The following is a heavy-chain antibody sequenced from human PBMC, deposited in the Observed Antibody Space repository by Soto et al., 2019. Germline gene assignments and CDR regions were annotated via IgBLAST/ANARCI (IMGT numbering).Heavy chain of an antibody. CDR3: ARIIAAAELYYYYMDV. Sequence: SETLSLTCTVSGGCISSYYWSWIRQPPGKGLEWIGYIYYSGSTNYNPSLKSRVTISVDTSKNQFSLKLSSVTAADTAVYYCARIIAAAELYYYYMDVWGKGTTVTVSS. V-gene: IGHV4-59*01. J-gene: IGHJ6*03. CDR1: GGCISSYY. D-gene: IGHD6-13*01. CDR2: IYYSGST.